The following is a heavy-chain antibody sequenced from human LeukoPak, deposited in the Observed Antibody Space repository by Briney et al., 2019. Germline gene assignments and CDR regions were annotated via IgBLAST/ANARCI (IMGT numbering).Heavy chain of an antibody. Sequence: SETLSLTCAVSGGSISSGGYSWSCIRQPPGKGLEWIGFIYSSGSTNYNPSLKSRFTISVDTSKNQFSLKLSSVTAADTAVYYCARGGYNRYYFDYWGQGTLVTVSS. D-gene: IGHD6-13*01. J-gene: IGHJ4*02. V-gene: IGHV4-61*08. CDR2: IYSSGST. CDR3: ARGGYNRYYFDY. CDR1: GGSISSGGYS.